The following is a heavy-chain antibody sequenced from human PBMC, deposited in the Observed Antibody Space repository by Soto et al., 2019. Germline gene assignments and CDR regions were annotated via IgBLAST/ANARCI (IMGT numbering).Heavy chain of an antibody. Sequence: QVQLVQSGAEVKKPGASVKVSCKASGYTFTSYGISWVRQAPGQGLEWMGWSSGYNGNTNYAQKIQGRATMTTDTSTSKPYMERRSLRSDDTAVYYCARDKGGYCGGVCYWTWVDRWGQGNLVTASS. CDR3: ARDKGGYCGGVCYWTWVDR. CDR2: SSGYNGNT. J-gene: IGHJ5*02. V-gene: IGHV1-18*01. D-gene: IGHD2-21*02. CDR1: GYTFTSYG.